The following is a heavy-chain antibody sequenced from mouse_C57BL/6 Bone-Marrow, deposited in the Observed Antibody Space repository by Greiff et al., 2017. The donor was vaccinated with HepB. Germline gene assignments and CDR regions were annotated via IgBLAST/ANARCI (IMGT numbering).Heavy chain of an antibody. CDR2: IDPEDGDT. CDR1: GFNIKDYY. D-gene: IGHD1-1*01. J-gene: IGHJ4*01. V-gene: IGHV14-1*01. Sequence: EVQLQQSGAELVRPGASVKLSCTASGFNIKDYYMHWVKQRPEQGLEWIGRIDPEDGDTEYAPKFQGKATMTADTSSNTAYLQLSSLTSEDTAVYYCTTWGYYGSSEEGYAMDYWGQGTSVTVSS. CDR3: TTWGYYGSSEEGYAMDY.